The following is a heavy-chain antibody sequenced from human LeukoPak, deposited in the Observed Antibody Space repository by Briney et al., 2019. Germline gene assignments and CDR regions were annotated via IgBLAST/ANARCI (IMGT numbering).Heavy chain of an antibody. CDR1: GGTFSSYA. J-gene: IGHJ4*02. V-gene: IGHV1-69*05. Sequence: SVKVSCKASGGTFSSYAISWVRQAPGQGLEWMGRIISIFGTANYAQKFQGRVTITTDESTSTAYMELSSLRSEDTAVYYCARDGNYYDSSGYFDYWGQGTLVTVSS. CDR3: ARDGNYYDSSGYFDY. D-gene: IGHD3-22*01. CDR2: IISIFGTA.